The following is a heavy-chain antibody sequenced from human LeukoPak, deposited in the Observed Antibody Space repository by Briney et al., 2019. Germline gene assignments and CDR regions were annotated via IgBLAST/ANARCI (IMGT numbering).Heavy chain of an antibody. J-gene: IGHJ2*01. CDR3: ARPLGSGYHYWHFDL. CDR1: GVSVSTYY. V-gene: IGHV4-59*02. D-gene: IGHD3-22*01. CDR2: IYSSGDT. Sequence: PSETLSLTCTVSGVSVSTYYWTWIRQPPGKGLQFIGYIYSSGDTNYNPSLKSRVTISIDTSKNQVSLNLRSVTAADTAVYYCARPLGSGYHYWHFDLWGRGTLVTVSS.